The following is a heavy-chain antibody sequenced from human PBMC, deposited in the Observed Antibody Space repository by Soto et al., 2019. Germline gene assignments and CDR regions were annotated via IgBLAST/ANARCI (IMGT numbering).Heavy chain of an antibody. Sequence: LSLTCTVSGGSISSSSYYWGWIRQPPGKGLEWIGSIYYSGSTYYNPSLKSRVTISVDTSKNQFSLKLSSVTAADTAVYYCASCSSGWPRGGWFDPWGQGTLVTVSS. CDR3: ASCSSGWPRGGWFDP. CDR2: IYYSGST. D-gene: IGHD6-19*01. V-gene: IGHV4-39*01. J-gene: IGHJ5*02. CDR1: GGSISSSSYY.